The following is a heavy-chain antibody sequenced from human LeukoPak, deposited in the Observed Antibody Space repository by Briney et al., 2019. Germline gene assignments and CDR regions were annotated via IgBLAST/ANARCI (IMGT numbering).Heavy chain of an antibody. CDR3: ARDEDGSGPRGDY. J-gene: IGHJ4*02. CDR1: GFTFSGYW. Sequence: GGSLRLSCAASGFTFSGYWMSWVRQAPGKGLEWVANIKQDGSEKYYVDSVKGRFTISRDNAKNSLYLQMNSLRAEDTAVYYCARDEDGSGPRGDYWGQGTLVTVSS. CDR2: IKQDGSEK. D-gene: IGHD3-10*01. V-gene: IGHV3-7*01.